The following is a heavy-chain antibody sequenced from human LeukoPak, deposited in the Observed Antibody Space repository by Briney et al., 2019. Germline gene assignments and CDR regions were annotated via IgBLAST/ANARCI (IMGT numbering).Heavy chain of an antibody. CDR1: GFTFSSYG. Sequence: GGSLRLSCAASGFTFSSYGMHWVRQAPGKGLEWVAVIWYDGSNKYYADSVKGRFTISRDNSKNTLYLQMNSLRAEDTAVYYCARDKGLYYFDYWGQGTPVTVSS. V-gene: IGHV3-33*01. CDR3: ARDKGLYYFDY. CDR2: IWYDGSNK. J-gene: IGHJ4*02.